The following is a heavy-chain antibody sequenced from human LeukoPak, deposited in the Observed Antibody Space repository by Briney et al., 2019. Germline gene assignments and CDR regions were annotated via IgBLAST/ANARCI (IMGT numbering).Heavy chain of an antibody. D-gene: IGHD3-3*01. CDR1: GDSISSSTDY. V-gene: IGHV4-39*01. CDR3: ASNVLRFLEWWTYYFDY. J-gene: IGHJ4*02. Sequence: ASETLSLTCTVSGDSISSSTDYWGWIRQPPGKGLEWIGSIYYSGSTYYNPSLKSRVTISVDTSKNQFSLKLSSVTAADTAVYYCASNVLRFLEWWTYYFDYWGQGTLVTVSS. CDR2: IYYSGST.